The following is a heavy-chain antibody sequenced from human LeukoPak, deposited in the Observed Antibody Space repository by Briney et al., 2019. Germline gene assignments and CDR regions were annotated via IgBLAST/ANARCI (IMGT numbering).Heavy chain of an antibody. V-gene: IGHV3-23*01. J-gene: IGHJ4*02. CDR1: GFTFSSYA. CDR3: AKGLYDFWSGYYYFDY. D-gene: IGHD3-3*01. CDR2: ISGSGGST. Sequence: GGSLRLSCAASGFTFSSYAMSWVRQAPGKGLEWVSAISGSGGSTYYADSVKGRFTISRDNSKNTLYLQMNSLRAEDTAVYYCAKGLYDFWSGYYYFDYWGQGTLVTVSS.